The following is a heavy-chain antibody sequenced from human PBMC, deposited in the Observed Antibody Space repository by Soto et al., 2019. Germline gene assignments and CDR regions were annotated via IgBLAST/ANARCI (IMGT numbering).Heavy chain of an antibody. CDR3: ARPGRMGGPGKFDY. Sequence: GGSLRLSCAASGFTFSSYWMHWVRQAPGKGLVWVSRINSDGSSTSYADSVKGRFTISRDNAKNTLYLQMNSLRAEDTAVYYCARPGRMGGPGKFDYWGQGTLVPVSS. J-gene: IGHJ4*02. CDR1: GFTFSSYW. CDR2: INSDGSST. D-gene: IGHD3-16*01. V-gene: IGHV3-74*01.